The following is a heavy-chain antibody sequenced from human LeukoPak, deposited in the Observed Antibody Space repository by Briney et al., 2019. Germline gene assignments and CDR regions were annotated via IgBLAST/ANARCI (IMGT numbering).Heavy chain of an antibody. CDR2: INPNSGGT. J-gene: IGHJ5*02. Sequence: ASVKVSCKASGYTFTGYYMHWVRQAPGQGLEWMGWINPNSGGTNYAQKFQGRVTMTRGTSISTAYMELTRLRSDDTAVYYCARDTAMVTYWSDPWGQGTLVTVSS. CDR3: ARDTAMVTYWSDP. CDR1: GYTFTGYY. D-gene: IGHD5-18*01. V-gene: IGHV1-2*02.